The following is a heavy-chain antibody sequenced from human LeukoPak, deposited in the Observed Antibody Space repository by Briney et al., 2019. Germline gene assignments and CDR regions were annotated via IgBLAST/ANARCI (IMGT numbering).Heavy chain of an antibody. CDR2: IWYDGSNK. Sequence: SGGSLRLSCAASGFTFSSYGMHWVRQAPGKGLEWVAVIWYDGSNKYYADSVKGRFTISRDNSKNTLFLQMDSLRAEDTAIYYCAKSWEVLSVTRIFFDKWGQGTRVTVSS. V-gene: IGHV3-33*06. CDR3: AKSWEVLSVTRIFFDK. J-gene: IGHJ4*02. CDR1: GFTFSSYG. D-gene: IGHD4-17*01.